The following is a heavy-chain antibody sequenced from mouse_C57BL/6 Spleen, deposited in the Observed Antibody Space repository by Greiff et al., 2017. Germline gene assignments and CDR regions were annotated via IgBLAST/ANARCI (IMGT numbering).Heavy chain of an antibody. CDR3: ARPRDYGSSYPYFDV. Sequence: EVMLVESGGGLVKPGGSLKLSCAASGFTFSDSGMHWVRQAPEKGLEWVAYISSGSSTIYYADTVKGRFTISRDTAKNTLFLQMTSLRSEDTAMYYCARPRDYGSSYPYFDVWRTGTTVTVSS. J-gene: IGHJ1*03. CDR1: GFTFSDSG. V-gene: IGHV5-17*01. D-gene: IGHD1-1*01. CDR2: ISSGSSTI.